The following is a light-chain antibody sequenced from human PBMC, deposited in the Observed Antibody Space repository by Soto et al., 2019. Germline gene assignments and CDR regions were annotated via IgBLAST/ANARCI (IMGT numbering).Light chain of an antibody. CDR2: ATS. J-gene: IGKJ4*02. V-gene: IGKV1-39*01. CDR1: QIISSY. Sequence: DIQLTQSPSSLSASVGDIVTITCRASQIISSYLNWYQHKPGVAPKLLIYATSSLQSGVSSRFSGSGSGTEFTLTISSLQPEDCVTYACQQSYTLPLTFGGGTKVET. CDR3: QQSYTLPLT.